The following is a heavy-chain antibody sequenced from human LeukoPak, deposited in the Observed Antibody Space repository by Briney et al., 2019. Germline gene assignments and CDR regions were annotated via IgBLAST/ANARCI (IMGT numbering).Heavy chain of an antibody. J-gene: IGHJ3*02. D-gene: IGHD3-22*01. CDR1: GGSISSSSYY. Sequence: PSETLSLTCTVSGGSISSSSYYWGWIRQPPGKGLEWIGSIYYSGSTYYNPSPKSRVTISVDTSKNQFSLKLSSVTAADTAVYYCARSYDSRTTFAFDIWGQGTMVTVSS. CDR3: ARSYDSRTTFAFDI. CDR2: IYYSGST. V-gene: IGHV4-39*01.